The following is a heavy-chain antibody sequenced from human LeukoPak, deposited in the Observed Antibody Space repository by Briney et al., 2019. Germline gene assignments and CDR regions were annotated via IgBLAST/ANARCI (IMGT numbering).Heavy chain of an antibody. Sequence: GALRLSSAASGFTFSSYGMHWVRQAPGKGLEWVAVISYDGSNKYYADSVKGRFTISRDNSKNTLYLQMNSLRAEDTAVYYCAKDLERVWGQGTTVTVSS. J-gene: IGHJ6*02. CDR1: GFTFSSYG. CDR2: ISYDGSNK. CDR3: AKDLERV. V-gene: IGHV3-30*18. D-gene: IGHD1-1*01.